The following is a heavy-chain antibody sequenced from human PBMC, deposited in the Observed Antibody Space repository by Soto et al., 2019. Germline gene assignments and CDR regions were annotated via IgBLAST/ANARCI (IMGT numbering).Heavy chain of an antibody. CDR2: ISTSSSFI. CDR3: ARENKDVNKSTSISSGFHGMDV. D-gene: IGHD2-2*01. Sequence: GGSLRLSCEGSGFTFRSHSMNWVRQAPGRGLEWVASISTSSSFIYYGGSVRGRFIISRDNAKNSLDLQMDSLRVEDTAVYYCARENKDVNKSTSISSGFHGMDVWGQGITVTVSS. J-gene: IGHJ6*02. CDR1: GFTFRSHS. V-gene: IGHV3-21*01.